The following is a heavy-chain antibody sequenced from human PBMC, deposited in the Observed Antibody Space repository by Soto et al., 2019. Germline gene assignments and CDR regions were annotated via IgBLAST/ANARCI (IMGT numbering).Heavy chain of an antibody. CDR3: ARDKCDYDSSGYEMYYFDY. V-gene: IGHV6-1*01. CDR1: GDSVSSNSAA. J-gene: IGHJ4*02. D-gene: IGHD3-22*01. CDR2: TYYRSKWYN. Sequence: QVQLQQSGPGLVKPSQTLSLTCAISGDSVSSNSAAWNWIRQSPSRGLEWLGRTYYRSKWYNDYAVSVKSRITINPDTSKNQFSLQLNSVTPEDTAVYYCARDKCDYDSSGYEMYYFDYWGQGTLVTVSS.